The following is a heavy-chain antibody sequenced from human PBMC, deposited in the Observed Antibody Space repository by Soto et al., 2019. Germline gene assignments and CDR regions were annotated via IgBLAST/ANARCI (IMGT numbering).Heavy chain of an antibody. J-gene: IGHJ3*02. CDR1: GFTFGSHA. V-gene: IGHV3-23*01. CDR2: IRDSRGST. CDR3: VKPFKPYDENTGYLAFDI. D-gene: IGHD3-9*01. Sequence: GGSLSLSCAASGFTFGSHAMSWVRQAPGQELEWVSSIRDSRGSTYYADSVKGRFTVSRDLSKNTLFLQMNGVRAEDTAVYYCVKPFKPYDENTGYLAFDIWGQGTMVTVSS.